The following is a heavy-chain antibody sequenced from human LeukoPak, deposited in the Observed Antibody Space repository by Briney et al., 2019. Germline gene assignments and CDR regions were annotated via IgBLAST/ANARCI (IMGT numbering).Heavy chain of an antibody. Sequence: SSQTLSLTCTVSGGSISSGGYYWSWIRQPPGKGLEWIGYIYHSGSTYYNPSLKSRVTISVDRSKNQFSLKLSSVTAADTAVYYCARAPRYCSGGSCYFFFDYWGQGTLVTVSS. J-gene: IGHJ4*02. V-gene: IGHV4-30-2*01. CDR1: GGSISSGGYY. CDR2: IYHSGST. CDR3: ARAPRYCSGGSCYFFFDY. D-gene: IGHD2-15*01.